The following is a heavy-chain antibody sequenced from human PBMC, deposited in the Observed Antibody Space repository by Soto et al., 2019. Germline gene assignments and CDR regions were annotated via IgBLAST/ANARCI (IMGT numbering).Heavy chain of an antibody. CDR1: GGTFSSYA. D-gene: IGHD4-4*01. Sequence: SVWVSCKASGGTFSSYAISWVRQAPGQGLEWMGGIIPIFGTANYAQKFQGRVTITADESTSTAYMELSSLRSEDTAVYYCAIDDYRNSYGMDVWGQGTTVTVSS. J-gene: IGHJ6*02. CDR3: AIDDYRNSYGMDV. V-gene: IGHV1-69*13. CDR2: IIPIFGTA.